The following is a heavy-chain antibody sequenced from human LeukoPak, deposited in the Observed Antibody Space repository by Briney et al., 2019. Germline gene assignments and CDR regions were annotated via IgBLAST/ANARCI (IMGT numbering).Heavy chain of an antibody. CDR2: ISSGSSTI. V-gene: IGHV3-48*01. J-gene: IGHJ4*02. CDR3: AKSTGYSTTGRDFDS. Sequence: GGSLRLSCAASAFTFTTYSMNWVRQAPGKGLEWVSYISSGSSTIYYADSVKGRFTISRDNSKNTLYLQLSSLRAEDTAVYYCAKSTGYSTTGRDFDSWGRGTLVTVSS. D-gene: IGHD6-13*01. CDR1: AFTFTTYS.